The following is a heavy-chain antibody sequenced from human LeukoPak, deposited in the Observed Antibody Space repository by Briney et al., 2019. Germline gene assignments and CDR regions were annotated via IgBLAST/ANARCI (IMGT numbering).Heavy chain of an antibody. J-gene: IGHJ4*02. V-gene: IGHV3-23*01. Sequence: PGGSLRLSCAASGFTFSSYAMSWVSQAPGKGREWVSAIMCYECSPYYADSGKGRFPISRDNSKNTVYLQINSLRAGGTAVYYWAKGGQWLVGLVYFDYWGQGTLVTVSS. CDR3: AKGGQWLVGLVYFDY. D-gene: IGHD6-19*01. CDR2: IMCYECSP. CDR1: GFTFSSYA.